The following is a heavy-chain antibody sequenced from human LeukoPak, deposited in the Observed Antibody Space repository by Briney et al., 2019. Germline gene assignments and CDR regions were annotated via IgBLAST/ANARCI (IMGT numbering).Heavy chain of an antibody. Sequence: GGTLRLSCAASGFTFSSYAMHWVCQAPGKGLEWVAVISYDGTNKYYADSVKGRFTISRDNSKNTLYLQMNSLRAEDTAIYYCARGIIVVVAATSNWFDPWGQGTLVTVSS. J-gene: IGHJ5*02. CDR2: ISYDGTNK. D-gene: IGHD2-15*01. CDR3: ARGIIVVVAATSNWFDP. V-gene: IGHV3-30*04. CDR1: GFTFSSYA.